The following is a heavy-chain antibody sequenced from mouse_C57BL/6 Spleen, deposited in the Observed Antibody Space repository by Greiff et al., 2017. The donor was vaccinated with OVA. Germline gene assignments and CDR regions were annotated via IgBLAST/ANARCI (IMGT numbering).Heavy chain of an antibody. Sequence: QVQLKESGAELVRPGASVTLSCKASGYTFTDYEMHWVKQTPVHGLEWIGAIDPETGGTAYNQKFKGKAILTADKSSSTAYMELRRLTSEDSAVYYCTRRDYYGSSPYYFDFWGKGTTLTVSS. CDR3: TRRDYYGSSPYYFDF. CDR2: IDPETGGT. J-gene: IGHJ2*01. CDR1: GYTFTDYE. V-gene: IGHV1-15*01. D-gene: IGHD1-1*01.